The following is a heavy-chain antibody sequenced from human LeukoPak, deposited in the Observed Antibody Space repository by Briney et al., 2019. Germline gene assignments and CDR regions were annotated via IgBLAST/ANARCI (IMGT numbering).Heavy chain of an antibody. V-gene: IGHV1-69*13. CDR2: IIPIFGTA. Sequence: SVKVSCTASGYTFTSYAISWVRQAPGQGLEWMGGIIPIFGTANYAQKFQGRVTITADESTSTAYMELSSLRSEDTAVYYCARDRRITMIVRDWRPDAFDIWGQGTMVTVSS. CDR1: GYTFTSYA. D-gene: IGHD3-22*01. CDR3: ARDRRITMIVRDWRPDAFDI. J-gene: IGHJ3*02.